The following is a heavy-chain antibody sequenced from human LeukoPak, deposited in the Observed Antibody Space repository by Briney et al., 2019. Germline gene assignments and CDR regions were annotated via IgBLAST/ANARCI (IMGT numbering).Heavy chain of an antibody. J-gene: IGHJ1*01. CDR1: GGSISDSNYY. CDR2: IYYSGST. CDR3: ARGASLLATSAEYFQH. D-gene: IGHD5-12*01. Sequence: SETLSLTCTVSGGSISDSNYYWGWIRQPPGKGLEWMGYIYYSGSTNYNPSLKSRVTISVDTSKNQFSLKLSSVTAADTAVYYCARGASLLATSAEYFQHWGQGTLVTVSS. V-gene: IGHV4-61*05.